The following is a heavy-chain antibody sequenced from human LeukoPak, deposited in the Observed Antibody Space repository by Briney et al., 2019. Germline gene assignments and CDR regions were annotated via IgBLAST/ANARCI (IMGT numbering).Heavy chain of an antibody. CDR1: GVTFSSYW. CDR2: IDSDGSST. V-gene: IGHV3-74*01. Sequence: GGSLRLSCAASGVTFSSYWMHWVRQAPGKGLVWVSRIDSDGSSTGYADSVRGRFTISRDNAKNMLYLQMNSLRAEDTAVYYCVSSTTAVTQNAFDIWGQGTMVTVSS. J-gene: IGHJ3*02. D-gene: IGHD4-23*01. CDR3: VSSTTAVTQNAFDI.